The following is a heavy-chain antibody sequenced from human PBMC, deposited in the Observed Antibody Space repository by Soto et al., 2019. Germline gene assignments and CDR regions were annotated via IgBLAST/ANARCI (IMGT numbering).Heavy chain of an antibody. V-gene: IGHV3-48*02. CDR1: GFTFSLYS. D-gene: IGHD3-10*01. Sequence: EVQLVESGGGLVQPGGSLRLSCAASGFTFSLYSMSWGRQAPGKGLEWVSYISRSSTGIHYADSVKGRFTISRDDATNSMHLQMNSLRDGVTAVYYCARAVTWGLDVWGQGTTVSISS. J-gene: IGHJ6*02. CDR2: ISRSSTGI. CDR3: ARAVTWGLDV.